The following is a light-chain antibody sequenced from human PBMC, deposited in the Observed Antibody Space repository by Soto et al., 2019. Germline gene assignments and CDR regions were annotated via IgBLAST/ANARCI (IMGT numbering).Light chain of an antibody. J-gene: IGLJ1*01. CDR2: DVS. Sequence: QSVLTQPASVSGSPGQSITISCTGTSSDVGGYNYVSWYQQHPGKAPKLMIYDVSNRPSGVSNRFSGSKSGNTASLTISGLQVEDEADYYCSSYTSSSTCLFGTGTKVTVL. CDR3: SSYTSSSTCL. V-gene: IGLV2-14*01. CDR1: SSDVGGYNY.